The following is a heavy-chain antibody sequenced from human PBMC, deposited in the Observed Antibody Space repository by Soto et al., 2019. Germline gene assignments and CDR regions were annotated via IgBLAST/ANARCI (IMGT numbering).Heavy chain of an antibody. J-gene: IGHJ4*02. CDR2: LTGAADNT. V-gene: IGHV3-23*01. Sequence: EVQLLESGGGLVQPEGSLRLSCAASGFTFSNYAMNWVRQAPGKGLQWVSTLTGAADNTYYADSVKGRFTISRDNSRNTLFLQMNSLRDEDTAVYYCAKEWGGSWYYFDYWGQGTLVTVSS. CDR3: AKEWGGSWYYFDY. CDR1: GFTFSNYA. D-gene: IGHD1-26*01.